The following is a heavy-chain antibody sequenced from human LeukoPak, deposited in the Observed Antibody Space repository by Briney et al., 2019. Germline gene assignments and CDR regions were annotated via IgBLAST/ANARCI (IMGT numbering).Heavy chain of an antibody. CDR2: IYTSWST. CDR3: ARQTGSGLFILP. V-gene: IGHV4-61*02. J-gene: IGHJ4*02. CDR1: GVSISSGSYY. Sequence: SETLSLTCTVSGVSISSGSYYWSWIRQPAGKGLEWIGRIYTSWSTNYNPSLKSRVTISVDTSKNQFSLKLSSVTAADTAVYYCARQTGSGLFILPGGQGTLVTVSS. D-gene: IGHD3/OR15-3a*01.